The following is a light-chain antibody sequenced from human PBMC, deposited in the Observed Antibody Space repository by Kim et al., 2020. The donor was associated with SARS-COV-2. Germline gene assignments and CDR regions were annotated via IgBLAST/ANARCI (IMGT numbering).Light chain of an antibody. Sequence: AIQMTQSPPFLSASVGDTVSITCRASQDIRKELGWYQQRPGQAPNLLIYAASTLQSGVPSRFSSSGSGTNFTLTISSLQPGDIATYYCLQDYNYPWAFGQGTKVDIK. CDR1: QDIRKE. CDR2: AAS. CDR3: LQDYNYPWA. V-gene: IGKV1-6*02. J-gene: IGKJ1*01.